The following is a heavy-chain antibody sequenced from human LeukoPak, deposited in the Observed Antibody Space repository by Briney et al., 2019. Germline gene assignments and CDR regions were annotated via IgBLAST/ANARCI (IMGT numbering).Heavy chain of an antibody. D-gene: IGHD6-13*01. V-gene: IGHV3-33*06. CDR2: IWYDGSNK. Sequence: GRSLRLSCAASGFTLSSYGMHWVRQAPGKGLEWVAVIWYDGSNKYYADSVKGRFTISRDNSKNTLYLQMNSLRAEDTAVYYCAKAGIAAAGVFDYWGQGTLVTVSS. J-gene: IGHJ4*02. CDR1: GFTLSSYG. CDR3: AKAGIAAAGVFDY.